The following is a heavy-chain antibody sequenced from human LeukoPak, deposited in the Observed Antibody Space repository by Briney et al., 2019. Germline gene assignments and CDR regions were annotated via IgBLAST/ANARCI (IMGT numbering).Heavy chain of an antibody. Sequence: ASVKVSCKASGYTFTSYDINWVRQATGQGLEWMGWMNPNSGNTGYAQKFQGRVTMTRNTSISTAYMELSSLRSEDTAVYYCARGRGCSSTSCYILYYYYMDVWGKGTTVTVSS. J-gene: IGHJ6*03. CDR2: MNPNSGNT. V-gene: IGHV1-8*01. CDR3: ARGRGCSSTSCYILYYYYMDV. CDR1: GYTFTSYD. D-gene: IGHD2-2*02.